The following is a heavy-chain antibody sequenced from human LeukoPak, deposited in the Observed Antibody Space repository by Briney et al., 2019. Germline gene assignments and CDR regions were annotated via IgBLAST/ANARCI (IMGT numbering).Heavy chain of an antibody. D-gene: IGHD6-19*01. J-gene: IGHJ4*02. V-gene: IGHV4-4*07. CDR1: GGSISTYS. CDR3: ARVAAVTVAGFDY. CDR2: IYTSGSA. Sequence: SETLSLTCTVSGGSISTYSWSWIRQPAGKGLEWIGRIYTSGSAKYNSSLKSRVSMSLDTSKNQFSLKMSSVTAADTAVYYCARVAAVTVAGFDYWGQGTLVTVSP.